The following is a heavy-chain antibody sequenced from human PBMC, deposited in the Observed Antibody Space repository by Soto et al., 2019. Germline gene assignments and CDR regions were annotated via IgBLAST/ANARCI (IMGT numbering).Heavy chain of an antibody. Sequence: PLEIMSVTYSVSDGSISSRSYYWILNHQPPGKGLEWIGEISQSGNTNYSPSFKRRVSISIDTSKKQFSLNLASVSAADTAVYYCARPPGYSSGCYVLDLWGKGTLVTVSS. CDR2: ISQSGNT. J-gene: IGHJ5*02. D-gene: IGHD3-22*01. V-gene: IGHV4-39*07. CDR3: ARPPGYSSGCYVLDL. CDR1: DGSISSRSYY.